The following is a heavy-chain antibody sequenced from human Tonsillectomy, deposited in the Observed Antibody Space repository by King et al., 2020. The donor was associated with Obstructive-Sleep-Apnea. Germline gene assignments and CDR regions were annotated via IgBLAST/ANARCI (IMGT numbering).Heavy chain of an antibody. V-gene: IGHV4-39*07. CDR2: IYYSGST. Sequence: QLQESGPGLVKPSETLSLTCTVSGGSISSSSYYWCWIRQPPGRGLEWIGSIYYSGSTYYNPSLKSRVTISVDTSKNQFSLKLSSVTAAATAVYYCARGSMFGVVILYYYGMDVWGQGTTVTVSS. CDR3: ARGSMFGVVILYYYGMDV. CDR1: GGSISSSSYY. J-gene: IGHJ6*02. D-gene: IGHD3-3*01.